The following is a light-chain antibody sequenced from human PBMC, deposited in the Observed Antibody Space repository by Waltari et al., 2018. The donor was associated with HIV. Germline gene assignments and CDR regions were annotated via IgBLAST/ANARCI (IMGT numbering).Light chain of an antibody. Sequence: IQMTKPPSTLSASVGERVTITCRAMQSIVLWFVWYQQKPGVAPKRLFDKTSSLHAGFPTRFVGGGSETEFTLTSSSLHAFDFATYYCQEYNTYTGTFGQGTKVEVK. V-gene: IGKV1-5*03. J-gene: IGKJ1*01. CDR1: QSIVLW. CDR2: KTS. CDR3: QEYNTYTGT.